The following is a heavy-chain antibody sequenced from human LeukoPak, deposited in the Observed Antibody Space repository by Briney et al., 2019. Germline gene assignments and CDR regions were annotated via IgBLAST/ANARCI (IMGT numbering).Heavy chain of an antibody. CDR1: GGSISSSSYH. V-gene: IGHV4-39*07. Sequence: SETLSLTCTVSGGSISSSSYHWGWIRQPPGKGLEWIGSIYYSGSTYYNPSLKSRVTISVDTSKNQFSLKLSSVTAADTAVYYCASEKVYSGYDWVLTWGQGTLVTVSS. CDR2: IYYSGST. D-gene: IGHD5-12*01. CDR3: ASEKVYSGYDWVLT. J-gene: IGHJ4*02.